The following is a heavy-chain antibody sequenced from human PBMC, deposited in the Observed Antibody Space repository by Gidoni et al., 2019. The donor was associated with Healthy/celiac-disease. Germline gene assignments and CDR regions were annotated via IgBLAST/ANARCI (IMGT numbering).Heavy chain of an antibody. Sequence: QLQLQESGPGLVKPSETLSLTCTVSGGSISSSSYSWGWIRQPPGKGLEWIGSIYYSGRTYYNPSLKSRVTISVDTSKNQFSLKLSSVTAADTAVYYCASQRPPPYDFWSGYHHYFDYWGQGTLVTVSS. D-gene: IGHD3-3*01. J-gene: IGHJ4*02. CDR1: GGSISSSSYS. CDR3: ASQRPPPYDFWSGYHHYFDY. CDR2: IYYSGRT. V-gene: IGHV4-39*01.